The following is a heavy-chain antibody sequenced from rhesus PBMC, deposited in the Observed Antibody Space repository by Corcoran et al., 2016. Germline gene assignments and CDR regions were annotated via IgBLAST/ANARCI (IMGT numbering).Heavy chain of an antibody. J-gene: IGHJ4*01. CDR2: IYGSEGST. CDR1: GYSISSNY. V-gene: IGHV4-160*01. D-gene: IGHD3-40*01. Sequence: QVQLQESGPGLVKPSETLSLTCAVSGYSISSNYWSWIRQPPGKGLDWIGYIYGSEGSTDYNPALKSRVTMSTDTSKTHCSLKLTSGTAADTAVYYGTRDFDYDFDYWGQGVLVTVSS. CDR3: TRDFDYDFDY.